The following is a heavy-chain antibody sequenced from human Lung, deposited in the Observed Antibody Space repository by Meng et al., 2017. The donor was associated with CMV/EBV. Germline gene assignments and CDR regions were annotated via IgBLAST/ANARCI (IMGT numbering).Heavy chain of an antibody. D-gene: IGHD3-3*01. Sequence: GESLKISCAASGFTFSSYGMHWVRQAPGKGLEWVAFIRYDGSNKYYADSVKGRFTISRDNSKNTLYLQMNSLRAEDTDVYYCAKDLGRDAYYDFWSGPPPPGFDYWGQGTLVTVSS. CDR2: IRYDGSNK. J-gene: IGHJ4*02. V-gene: IGHV3-30*02. CDR1: GFTFSSYG. CDR3: AKDLGRDAYYDFWSGPPPPGFDY.